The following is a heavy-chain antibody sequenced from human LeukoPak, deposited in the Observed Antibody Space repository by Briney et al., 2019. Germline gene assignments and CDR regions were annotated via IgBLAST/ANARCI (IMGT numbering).Heavy chain of an antibody. CDR1: GGSISSYY. D-gene: IGHD6-19*01. CDR2: IYYSGST. Sequence: SETLSLTCTVSGGSISSYYWSWIRQPPGKGLEWIGYIYYSGSTNYNPSLKSRVTISVDTSKNQFSLKLSSVTAADTAVYYCARGPAGWPIDYWGQGTLVTVSS. J-gene: IGHJ4*02. CDR3: ARGPAGWPIDY. V-gene: IGHV4-59*01.